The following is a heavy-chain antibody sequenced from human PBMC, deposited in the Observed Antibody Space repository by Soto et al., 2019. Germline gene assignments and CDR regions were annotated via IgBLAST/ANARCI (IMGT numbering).Heavy chain of an antibody. Sequence: GGSLRLSCAASGFTFSSYGMRWVRQAPGKGLEWVAVISYDGSNKYYADSVKGRFTISRDNSKNTLYLQMNSLRAEDTAVYYCAKSTTVVTPLDYWGQGTLVTVSS. D-gene: IGHD4-17*01. CDR1: GFTFSSYG. CDR2: ISYDGSNK. V-gene: IGHV3-30*18. CDR3: AKSTTVVTPLDY. J-gene: IGHJ4*02.